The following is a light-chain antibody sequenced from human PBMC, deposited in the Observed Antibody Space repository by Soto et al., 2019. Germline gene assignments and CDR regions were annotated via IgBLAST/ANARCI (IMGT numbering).Light chain of an antibody. CDR3: QQSYSTPIT. CDR1: QNINTY. J-gene: IGKJ5*01. Sequence: DIQMTQSPSSLSASVGDRVTITCRASQNINTYLNWCQQKPGKAPKLLIYAASSLQSGVPSRFSGSGSGTDFTLTISSLQPEDFATYYCQQSYSTPITFGQGTRLEI. V-gene: IGKV1-39*01. CDR2: AAS.